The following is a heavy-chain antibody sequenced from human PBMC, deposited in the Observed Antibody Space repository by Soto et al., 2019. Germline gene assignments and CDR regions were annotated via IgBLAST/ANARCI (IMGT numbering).Heavy chain of an antibody. V-gene: IGHV4-31*03. CDR2: IYYSGST. J-gene: IGHJ4*02. Sequence: SETLSLTCTVSGGSISSGGYYWSWIRQHPGKGLEWIGYIYYSGSTYYNQSLKSRVTISVDTSKNQFSLKLSSVTAADTAVYYCARDLGIAAAAGGYDYWGQGTLVTVSS. CDR1: GGSISSGGYY. CDR3: ARDLGIAAAAGGYDY. D-gene: IGHD6-13*01.